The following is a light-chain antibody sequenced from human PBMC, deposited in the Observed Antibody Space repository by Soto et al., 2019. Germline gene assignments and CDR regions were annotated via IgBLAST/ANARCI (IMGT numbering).Light chain of an antibody. CDR2: GSS. CDR1: QSVSSNY. CDR3: QQSGRSPIT. J-gene: IGKJ5*01. V-gene: IGKV3-20*01. Sequence: IVLTHSPGTLSFSPGERATLSFRASQSVSSNYLAWYQQKPGQAPRLLIYGSSTRAPGIPDRFSGSGSGTDFTLTISRLEPGDFAVYCCQQSGRSPITFGQGTRLEIK.